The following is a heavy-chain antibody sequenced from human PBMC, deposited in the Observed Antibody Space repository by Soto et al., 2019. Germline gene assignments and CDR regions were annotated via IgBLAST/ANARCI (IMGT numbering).Heavy chain of an antibody. D-gene: IGHD1-26*01. Sequence: LRLSCAASGFTFSSYAMSWVRQAPGKGLEWVSSISDNGGYTYYADSVKGRFTISRDNSKNTLYLQMNSLRAEDTAIYYCASVVGLTTDYLDYWGQGTLVTVSS. CDR2: ISDNGGYT. V-gene: IGHV3-23*01. CDR3: ASVVGLTTDYLDY. CDR1: GFTFSSYA. J-gene: IGHJ4*02.